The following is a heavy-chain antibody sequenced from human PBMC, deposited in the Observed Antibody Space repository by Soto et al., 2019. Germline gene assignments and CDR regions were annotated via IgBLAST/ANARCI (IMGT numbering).Heavy chain of an antibody. D-gene: IGHD2-2*01. V-gene: IGHV3-23*01. CDR3: AKDTDIVVVPADDAFDI. CDR2: ISGSGGST. Sequence: GESLKISCAASGFTFSSYAMSWVRQAPGKGLEWVSAISGSGGSTYYADSVKGRFTISRDNSKNTLYLQMNSLRAEDTAVYYCAKDTDIVVVPADDAFDIWGQGTMVTVSS. CDR1: GFTFSSYA. J-gene: IGHJ3*02.